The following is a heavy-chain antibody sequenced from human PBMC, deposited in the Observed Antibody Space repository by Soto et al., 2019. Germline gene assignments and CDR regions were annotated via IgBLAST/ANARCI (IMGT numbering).Heavy chain of an antibody. V-gene: IGHV4-59*01. D-gene: IGHD1-1*01. CDR3: AKGDWNDVHWFDP. CDR2: IYYSGST. J-gene: IGHJ5*02. CDR1: GGSISSYY. Sequence: SETLSLTCTVSGGSISSYYWSWIRQRPGKGLEWIGYIYYSGSTNYNPSLKSRVTISVDTSKNQFSLKLSSVTAADTAVYYCAKGDWNDVHWFDPWGQGTLVTVSS.